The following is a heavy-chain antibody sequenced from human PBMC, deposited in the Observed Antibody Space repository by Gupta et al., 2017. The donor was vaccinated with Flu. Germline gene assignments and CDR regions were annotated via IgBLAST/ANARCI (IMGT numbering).Heavy chain of an antibody. CDR1: GFTVSTDG. V-gene: IGHV3-74*01. CDR3: ARDRASYNWNDNYYYGMDV. CDR2: INSDGSST. Sequence: EVQLVVFGGGFVQPGGSVRHSGEASGFTVSTDGLHWVRQAPGKGLVWVSRINSDGSSTSYADSVKGRFTISRDNAKNTLYLQMNSLRAEDTAVYYCARDRASYNWNDNYYYGMDVWGQGTTVTVSS. D-gene: IGHD1-20*01. J-gene: IGHJ6*02.